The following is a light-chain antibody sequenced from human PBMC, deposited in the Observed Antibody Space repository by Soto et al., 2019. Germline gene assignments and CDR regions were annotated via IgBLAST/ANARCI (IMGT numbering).Light chain of an antibody. CDR1: LSVGVN. CDR2: GAS. Sequence: EIVMTQSPATLSVSPGESATLSCRASLSVGVNLAWYQQKPGQAPRLLIFGASVRATGVPARFRGSGSGTEFSLTLSSLQSDDSAVYYCLQYNNWPPWTFGQGTKVELK. V-gene: IGKV3-15*01. CDR3: LQYNNWPPWT. J-gene: IGKJ1*01.